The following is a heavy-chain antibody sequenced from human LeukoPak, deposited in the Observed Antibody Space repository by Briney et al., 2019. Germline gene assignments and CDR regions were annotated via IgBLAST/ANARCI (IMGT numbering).Heavy chain of an antibody. CDR1: GDSIGGGDFY. D-gene: IGHD6-6*01. CDR2: IYDTGST. V-gene: IGHV4-30-4*08. CDR3: ARVDWYSSSSETDYYYMDV. J-gene: IGHJ6*03. Sequence: SETLSLTCTVSGDSIGGGDFYWSWIRQPPGKGLEWLGYIYDTGSTYYNPFLNGRVTISVDKSKSQFSLELNSVTAADTAIYFCARVDWYSSSSETDYYYMDVWGKGTTVTVSS.